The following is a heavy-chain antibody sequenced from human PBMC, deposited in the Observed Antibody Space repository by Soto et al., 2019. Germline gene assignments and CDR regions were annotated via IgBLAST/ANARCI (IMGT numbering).Heavy chain of an antibody. CDR3: ARDPLVVVTIDDAFDI. J-gene: IGHJ3*02. Sequence: EVQLVESGGGLVKPGGSLRLSYAASGFTFSSYSMNWVRHAPGKGLEWVSSISSSSSYIYYADSVKGRFTISRDNAKNSLYLQMNSLRAEDTAVYYCARDPLVVVTIDDAFDIWGQGTMVTVSS. CDR2: ISSSSSYI. D-gene: IGHD2-21*02. V-gene: IGHV3-21*01. CDR1: GFTFSSYS.